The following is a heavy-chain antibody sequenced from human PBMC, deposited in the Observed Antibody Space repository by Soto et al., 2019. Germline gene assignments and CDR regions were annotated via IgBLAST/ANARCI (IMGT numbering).Heavy chain of an antibody. D-gene: IGHD2-15*01. CDR2: ISAYNSNT. V-gene: IGHV1-18*01. CDR3: ARYCSGGSCDSNTAFDI. J-gene: IGHJ3*02. Sequence: ASVKVSCKASGYTFTSYGITWVRQAPGQGLEYMGWISAYNSNTNYAQKLQGRVTMTADTSTNTAYMELRSLRSDGTAVYYCARYCSGGSCDSNTAFDIWGQGTMVTVSS. CDR1: GYTFTSYG.